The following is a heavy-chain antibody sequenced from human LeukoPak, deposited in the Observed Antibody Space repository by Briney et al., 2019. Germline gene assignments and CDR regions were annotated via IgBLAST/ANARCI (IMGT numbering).Heavy chain of an antibody. Sequence: GGSLRLSCAASGFTFSSYAMSWVRQAPGKGLEWVSAISGSGGSTYYADSVEGRFTISRDNAKNSLYLQMNSLRAEDTAVYYCASNGDYEAPFDYWGQGTLVTVSS. J-gene: IGHJ4*02. V-gene: IGHV3-23*01. CDR1: GFTFSSYA. D-gene: IGHD4-17*01. CDR3: ASNGDYEAPFDY. CDR2: ISGSGGST.